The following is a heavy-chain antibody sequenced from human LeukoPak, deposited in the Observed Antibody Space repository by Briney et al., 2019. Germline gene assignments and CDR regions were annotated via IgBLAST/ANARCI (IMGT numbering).Heavy chain of an antibody. J-gene: IGHJ3*02. CDR3: ARHFDNGDYKKTFDI. CDR1: GGSFSGYY. V-gene: IGHV4-34*01. D-gene: IGHD4-17*01. CDR2: INHSGST. Sequence: SETLSLTCAVYGGSFSGYYWSWIRQPPGKGLEWIGEINHSGSTNYNPSLKSRVTISVDTSKNQFSLKLSSVTAADTAVYYCARHFDNGDYKKTFDIWGQGTMVTVSS.